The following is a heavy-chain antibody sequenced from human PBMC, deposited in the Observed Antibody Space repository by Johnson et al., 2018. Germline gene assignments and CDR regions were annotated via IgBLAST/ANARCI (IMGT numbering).Heavy chain of an antibody. J-gene: IGHJ4*02. CDR1: GFTFSDYA. Sequence: VQLVQSGGGLVQTGGSLALSCAASGFTFSDYAMTWVRPAPGKGLEWVSGISDIGRDTYYACSVKGRFTISRDKDKNSLFLQMSNLRDEDPAVYYWARTYYDFWSDPFDYWGQGTLVTVSS. D-gene: IGHD3-3*01. CDR2: ISDIGRDT. V-gene: IGHV3-23*04. CDR3: ARTYYDFWSDPFDY.